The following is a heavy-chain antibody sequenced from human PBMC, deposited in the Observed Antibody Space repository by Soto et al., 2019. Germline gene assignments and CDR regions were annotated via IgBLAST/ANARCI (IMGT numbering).Heavy chain of an antibody. CDR2: IWCDGTNK. CDR1: GFSFNNYG. V-gene: IGHV3-33*01. D-gene: IGHD3-10*01. Sequence: QVQLVEYGGGVVQPGGSLRLSCIASGFSFNNYGMHWVRQAPGKGLQWVAVIWCDGTNKYYADSVKGRFTISRDNSKDTLSLQMSSLRAEDTAVYFCARDPSHGSGSYLDYWGQGALVAVSS. CDR3: ARDPSHGSGSYLDY. J-gene: IGHJ4*02.